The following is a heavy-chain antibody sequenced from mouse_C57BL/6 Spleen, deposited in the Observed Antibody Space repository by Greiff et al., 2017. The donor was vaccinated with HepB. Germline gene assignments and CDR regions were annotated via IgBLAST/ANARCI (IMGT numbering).Heavy chain of an antibody. V-gene: IGHV1-81*01. J-gene: IGHJ4*01. Sequence: VQLQESGAELARPGASVKLSCKASGYTFTSYGISWVKQRTGQGLEWIGEIYPRSGNTYYNEKFKGKATLTADKSSSTAYMELRSLTSEDSAVYFCARLATTVVATDAMDYWGQGTSVTVSS. CDR1: GYTFTSYG. CDR2: IYPRSGNT. D-gene: IGHD1-1*01. CDR3: ARLATTVVATDAMDY.